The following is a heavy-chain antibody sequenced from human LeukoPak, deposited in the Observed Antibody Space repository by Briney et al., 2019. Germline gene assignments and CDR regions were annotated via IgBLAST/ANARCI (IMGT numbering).Heavy chain of an antibody. V-gene: IGHV4-4*07. CDR3: ARDRGSQPFIDY. CDR1: GGSISTYS. CDR2: IFASGTT. J-gene: IGHJ4*02. Sequence: SKTLSLTCTVSGGSISTYSWNWLRQPAGKGLEWIGRIFASGTTKYNPSLKSRVTMSVETSKNQFSLKLSSVTAADTAVYYCARDRGSQPFIDYWGQGTLVTVSS. D-gene: IGHD1-26*01.